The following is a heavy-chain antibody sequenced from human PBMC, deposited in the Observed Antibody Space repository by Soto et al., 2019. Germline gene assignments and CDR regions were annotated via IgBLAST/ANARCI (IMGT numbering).Heavy chain of an antibody. CDR3: AREGSLYYYDSSGYRDAFDI. V-gene: IGHV1-46*01. D-gene: IGHD3-22*01. CDR1: GYTSTSYY. Sequence: ASVKVSCKASGYTSTSYYMHWVRQAPGQGLEWMGIINPSGGSTSYAQKFQGRVTMTRDTSTSTVYMELSSLRSEDTAVYYCAREGSLYYYDSSGYRDAFDIWGQGTMVIVSS. J-gene: IGHJ3*02. CDR2: INPSGGST.